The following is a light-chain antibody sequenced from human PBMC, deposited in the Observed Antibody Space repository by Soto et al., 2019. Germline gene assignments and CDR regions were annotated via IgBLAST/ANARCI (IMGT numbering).Light chain of an antibody. CDR3: SSYTSGSSHV. V-gene: IGLV2-14*01. CDR2: AVS. CDR1: SSDVGLYDY. Sequence: SVMSPAACVSGSTGKSITISCTGTSSDVGLYDYVSWYQQHPGKAPQLMIYAVSNRPSGVSNRFSASKSGNTASLFISGLQAEDEADYYCSSYTSGSSHVFGSWTKVTV. J-gene: IGLJ1*01.